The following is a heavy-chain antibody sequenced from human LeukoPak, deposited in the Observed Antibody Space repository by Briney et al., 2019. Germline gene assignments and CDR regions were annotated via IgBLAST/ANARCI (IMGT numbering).Heavy chain of an antibody. D-gene: IGHD5-12*01. CDR1: GFSFNSYA. V-gene: IGHV3-23*01. CDR2: IIASGGAT. Sequence: GGSLRLSCAASGFSFNSYAMSWVRQAPGKGLEWVSIIIASGGATFYADSVKGRFTISRDTSKNTLYLQLNSLRLEDTAVYYCAKGGYDYIEVAYFDFWGQGTLVTVSS. CDR3: AKGGYDYIEVAYFDF. J-gene: IGHJ4*02.